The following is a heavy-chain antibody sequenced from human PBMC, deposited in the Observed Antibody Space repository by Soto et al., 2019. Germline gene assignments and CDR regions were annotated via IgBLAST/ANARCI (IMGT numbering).Heavy chain of an antibody. V-gene: IGHV4-39*01. CDR3: VSRLGYGFAMDV. CDR1: GASISSGVYY. J-gene: IGHJ6*02. D-gene: IGHD5-12*01. Sequence: QLQLQESGPGLVKPSETLSLTCSVSGASISSGVYYWGWIRKPPGKGLEWIGSIYYHGNTYYNPSPKCRINISRDTSMNQVSLRLNSVTAADTAVYYCVSRLGYGFAMDVWGQGTTDTVSS. CDR2: IYYHGNT.